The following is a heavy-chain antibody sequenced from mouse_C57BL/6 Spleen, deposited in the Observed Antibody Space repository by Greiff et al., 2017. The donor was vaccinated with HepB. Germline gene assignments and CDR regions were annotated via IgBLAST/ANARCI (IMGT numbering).Heavy chain of an antibody. V-gene: IGHV5-17*01. CDR1: GFTFSDYG. J-gene: IGHJ3*01. D-gene: IGHD1-1*01. CDR3: ARGNYEGVGFAY. CDR2: ISSGSSTI. Sequence: EVQLVESGGGLVKPGGSLKLSCAASGFTFSDYGMHWVRQAPEKGLEWVAYISSGSSTIYYADTVKGRFTISRDNAKNTLFLQMTSLRSEDTAMYYCARGNYEGVGFAYWGQGTLVTVSA.